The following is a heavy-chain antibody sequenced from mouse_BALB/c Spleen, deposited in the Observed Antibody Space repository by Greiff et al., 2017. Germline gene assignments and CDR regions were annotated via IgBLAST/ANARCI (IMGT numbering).Heavy chain of an antibody. Sequence: VKLMESGGDLVKPGGSLKLSCAASGFTFSSYGMSWVRQTPDKRLEWVATISSGGSYTYYPDSVKGRFTISRDNAKNTLYLQMSSLKSEDTAMYYCARHGDSSGYLDYWGQGTTLTVSS. CDR3: ARHGDSSGYLDY. J-gene: IGHJ2*01. CDR2: ISSGGSYT. CDR1: GFTFSSYG. V-gene: IGHV5-6*01. D-gene: IGHD3-2*01.